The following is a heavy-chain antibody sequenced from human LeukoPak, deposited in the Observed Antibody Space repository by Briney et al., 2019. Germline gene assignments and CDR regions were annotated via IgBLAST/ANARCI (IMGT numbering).Heavy chain of an antibody. V-gene: IGHV1-3*01. Sequence: ASVKVSRKASGYTFTSYGISWVRQAPGQRLEWMGWINAGNGNTKYSQKFQGRVTITRDTSASTAYMELSSLRSEDTAVYYCARVGVFRNYFDYWGQGTLVTVSS. J-gene: IGHJ4*02. D-gene: IGHD3-16*01. CDR3: ARVGVFRNYFDY. CDR2: INAGNGNT. CDR1: GYTFTSYG.